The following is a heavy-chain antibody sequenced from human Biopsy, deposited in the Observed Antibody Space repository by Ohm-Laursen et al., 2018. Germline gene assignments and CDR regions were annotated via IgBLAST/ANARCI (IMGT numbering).Heavy chain of an antibody. CDR2: VIPIFNTP. V-gene: IGHV1-69*06. CDR3: ARDTELLSIGLDYNFGMVV. D-gene: IGHD1-14*01. J-gene: IGHJ6*02. CDR1: GDRFSNYP. Sequence: VASVKVSCKISGDRFSNYPISWVRQAPGQGLEWMGGVIPIFNTPKYVQRFQGRVTITADRSTTTAYMELSSLRSEDTAVYYCARDTELLSIGLDYNFGMVVWGQGTTVTVSS.